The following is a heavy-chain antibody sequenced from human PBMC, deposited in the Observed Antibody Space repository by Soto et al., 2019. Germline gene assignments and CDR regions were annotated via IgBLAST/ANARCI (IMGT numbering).Heavy chain of an antibody. CDR1: GFTFSGYD. D-gene: IGHD2-2*01. CDR2: ISGSGDST. CDR3: AKRAYCTRTTCYHCFDY. Sequence: EVQLLDSGGGLVQPGGSLRLSCAASGFTFSGYDMSWVRQAPGKGLEWVSLISGSGDSTFYADSVQGRFTISRDNSKNTLYLQMNILRAEDTAVYYCAKRAYCTRTTCYHCFDYWGQGTLVTGSS. V-gene: IGHV3-23*01. J-gene: IGHJ4*02.